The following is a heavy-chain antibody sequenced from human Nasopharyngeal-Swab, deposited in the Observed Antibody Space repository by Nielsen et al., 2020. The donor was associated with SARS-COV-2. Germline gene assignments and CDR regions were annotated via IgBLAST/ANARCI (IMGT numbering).Heavy chain of an antibody. Sequence: SETLSLTCAVYGGSFSGYYWSWIRQPPGKGLEWIGEINHSGSTNYNPSLKSRVTISVDTSKNQFSLKLSSVTAADTVVYYCARGGPTSLVRGVIIPPFDYWGQGTLVTVSS. V-gene: IGHV4-34*01. CDR1: GGSFSGYY. D-gene: IGHD3-10*01. J-gene: IGHJ4*02. CDR2: INHSGST. CDR3: ARGGPTSLVRGVIIPPFDY.